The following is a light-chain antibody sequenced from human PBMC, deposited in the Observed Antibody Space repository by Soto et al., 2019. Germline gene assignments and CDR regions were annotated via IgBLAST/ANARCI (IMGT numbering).Light chain of an antibody. CDR2: GNS. V-gene: IGLV1-40*01. CDR3: QSYDSSLSVV. CDR1: SSNIGAGSD. J-gene: IGLJ2*01. Sequence: QSVLTQPPSVSGAPGQRVTISCTGRSSNIGAGSDVHWYQQLPGTAPKLLIYGNSNRPSGVPDRFSGSKSGTSASLAITGLQAEDEADYYCQSYDSSLSVVFGGGTKVTFL.